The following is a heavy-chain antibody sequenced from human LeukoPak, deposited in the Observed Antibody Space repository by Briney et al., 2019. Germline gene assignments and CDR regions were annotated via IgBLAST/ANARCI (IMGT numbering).Heavy chain of an antibody. Sequence: GGSLRLSCAASGFTFSNYSMNWVRQAPGKGLEWVSSISSSSSYIYYADSVKGRFTISRDNAKNSLYLQMNSLRAEDTAVYYCARGCLGYFDYWGQGTLVTVSS. V-gene: IGHV3-21*01. D-gene: IGHD3-16*01. CDR3: ARGCLGYFDY. CDR1: GFTFSNYS. J-gene: IGHJ4*03. CDR2: ISSSSSYI.